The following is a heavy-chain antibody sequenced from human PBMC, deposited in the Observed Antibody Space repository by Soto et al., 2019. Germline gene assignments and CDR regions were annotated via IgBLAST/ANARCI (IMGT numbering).Heavy chain of an antibody. D-gene: IGHD6-19*01. CDR2: MLHSGTT. CDR3: AREPWGSRRYTSDY. CDR1: GGSISSSDYY. Sequence: QLQLQESGPGLVKPSETLSLTCTVSGGSISSSDYYWGWIRQPPGKGLEWIGSMLHSGTTYYNPSLKSRVVISVDPSKNQFSLRLSSVTAADTAVYYCAREPWGSRRYTSDYWGQGTLVTVSS. J-gene: IGHJ4*02. V-gene: IGHV4-39*01.